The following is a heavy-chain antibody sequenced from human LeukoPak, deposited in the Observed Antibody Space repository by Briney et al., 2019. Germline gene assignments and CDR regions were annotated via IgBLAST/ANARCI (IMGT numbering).Heavy chain of an antibody. CDR2: ISSSSSYT. D-gene: IGHD6-19*01. Sequence: GGSLRLSCAASGFTFSDYYMSWIRQAPGKGLEWVSYISSSSSYTNYADSVKGRFTISRDNAKNPLYLQMNSLRAEDTAVYYCARGGGGAVVFDWGQGTLVTVSS. J-gene: IGHJ4*02. CDR1: GFTFSDYY. V-gene: IGHV3-11*03. CDR3: ARGGGGAVVFD.